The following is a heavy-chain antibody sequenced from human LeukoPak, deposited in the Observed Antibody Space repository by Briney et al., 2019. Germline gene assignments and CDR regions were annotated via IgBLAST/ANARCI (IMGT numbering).Heavy chain of an antibody. CDR3: ARAGSTRFPLGYCSSTSCRRGASWFDP. CDR2: INHSGST. V-gene: IGHV4-34*01. D-gene: IGHD2-2*01. CDR1: GGSFSGYY. J-gene: IGHJ5*02. Sequence: NPSETLSLTCAVYGGSFSGYYWSWIRQPPGKGLEWIGEINHSGSTNYNPPLKSRVTISVDTSKNQFSLKLSSVTAADTAVYYCARAGSTRFPLGYCSSTSCRRGASWFDPWGQGTLVTVSS.